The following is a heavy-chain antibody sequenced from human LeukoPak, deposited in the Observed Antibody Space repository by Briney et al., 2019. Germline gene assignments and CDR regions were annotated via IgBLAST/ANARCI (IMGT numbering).Heavy chain of an antibody. V-gene: IGHV1-18*01. Sequence: SGKFSCKASGYTFTSYGISWVRPAPGQGLEWMGWISAYNGNTNYAQKLQGRVTITADKSTSTAYMELSSLRSEDTAVYYCARTGYSSGWYFDYYYYMDVWGKGTTVTVSS. CDR2: ISAYNGNT. J-gene: IGHJ6*03. CDR3: ARTGYSSGWYFDYYYYMDV. D-gene: IGHD6-19*01. CDR1: GYTFTSYG.